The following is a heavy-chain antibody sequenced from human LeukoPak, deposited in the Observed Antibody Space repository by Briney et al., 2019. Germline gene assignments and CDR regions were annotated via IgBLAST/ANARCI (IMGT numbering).Heavy chain of an antibody. CDR2: INPSGGST. V-gene: IGHV1-46*01. CDR3: ARERAYCSSTSCRGKSDRFDP. D-gene: IGHD2-2*01. Sequence: ASVKVSCKASGYTFTSYGISWVRQAPGQGLEWMGIINPSGGSTSYAQKFQGRVTMTRDTSTSTVYMELSSLRSEDTAVYYCARERAYCSSTSCRGKSDRFDPWGQGTLVTVSS. CDR1: GYTFTSYG. J-gene: IGHJ5*02.